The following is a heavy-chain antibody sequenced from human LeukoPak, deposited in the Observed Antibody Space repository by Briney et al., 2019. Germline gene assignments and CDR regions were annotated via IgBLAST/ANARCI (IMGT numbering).Heavy chain of an antibody. V-gene: IGHV1-69*13. CDR1: GYTFTSYG. D-gene: IGHD5-12*01. CDR3: ARGGGGYALVY. J-gene: IGHJ4*02. Sequence: SVKVSCKASGYTFTSYGISWVRQAPGQGLEWMGGIIPIFGTANYAQKFQGRVTITADESTSTAYMELSSLRSEDTAVYYCARGGGGYALVYWGQGTLVTVSS. CDR2: IIPIFGTA.